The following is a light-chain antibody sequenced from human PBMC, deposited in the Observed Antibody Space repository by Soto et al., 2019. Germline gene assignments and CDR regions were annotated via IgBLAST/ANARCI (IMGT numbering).Light chain of an antibody. CDR2: GAS. CDR1: QSVSSSY. Sequence: EIVLTQSPGTLSLSPGERATLSCRASQSVSSSYLAWYQQKPGQAPRLLIYGASSRATGIPDRFSGSGSGTDFTLNISRLEPEDSAVYYCQQYGSSPAFGQGTKVEIK. V-gene: IGKV3-20*01. CDR3: QQYGSSPA. J-gene: IGKJ1*01.